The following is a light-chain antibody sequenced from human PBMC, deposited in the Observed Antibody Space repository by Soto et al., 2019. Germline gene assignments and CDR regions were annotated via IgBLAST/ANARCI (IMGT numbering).Light chain of an antibody. CDR2: GAS. J-gene: IGKJ2*01. Sequence: DVQMTQSPSAMSASVGDRVTITCRASQGISNSLAWFQQKPGKVPKRLIYGASSLQSGAPSRFSGSGSGTDFTLTISNLQPEDVATYYCQQSYIIPYTFGQGTKLEIK. CDR3: QQSYIIPYT. V-gene: IGKV1-17*03. CDR1: QGISNS.